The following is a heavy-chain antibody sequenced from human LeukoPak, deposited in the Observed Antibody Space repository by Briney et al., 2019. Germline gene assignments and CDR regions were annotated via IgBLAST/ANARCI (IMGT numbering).Heavy chain of an antibody. CDR1: GFTFSSYS. J-gene: IGHJ3*02. V-gene: IGHV3-21*04. Sequence: GGSLRLSCAASGFTFSSYSMNWVRQAPGKGLEWVSSISSSSSYIYYADSVKGRFTISRDNAKNSLYLQMNSLRAEDTALYYCAKEELILGHAFDIWGQGTMVTVSS. D-gene: IGHD2/OR15-2a*01. CDR3: AKEELILGHAFDI. CDR2: ISSSSSYI.